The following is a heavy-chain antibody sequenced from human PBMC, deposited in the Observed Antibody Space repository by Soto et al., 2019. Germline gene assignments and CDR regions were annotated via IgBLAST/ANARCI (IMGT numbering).Heavy chain of an antibody. CDR1: GDTFSSYA. CDR2: IIPIVGTA. D-gene: IGHD3-22*01. Sequence: QVQLVQSGAEVKKPGSSVKVSCKASGDTFSSYAINWVRQAPGQGLEWMGGIIPIVGTANYAQKFKGRVTITAGETTSTVYMELSSLRSEDTAVYSCARVGPAHYYDSSGYYSPLDYWGQGTLVTVSS. CDR3: ARVGPAHYYDSSGYYSPLDY. J-gene: IGHJ4*02. V-gene: IGHV1-69*01.